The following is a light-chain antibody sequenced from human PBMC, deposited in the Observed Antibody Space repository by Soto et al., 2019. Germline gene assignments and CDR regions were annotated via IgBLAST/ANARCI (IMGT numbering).Light chain of an antibody. CDR2: AAS. V-gene: IGKV1-12*01. Sequence: DIQMTQSPSSVSASVGDRVTITCRASQGISSWLAWYQQKPGKAPKLLLYAASSSQSGVPSRVSGSGSGTDFSLTISSLQPEDLATYDCQQDNSFPRAVGGGTKVLIK. CDR1: QGISSW. J-gene: IGKJ4*01. CDR3: QQDNSFPRA.